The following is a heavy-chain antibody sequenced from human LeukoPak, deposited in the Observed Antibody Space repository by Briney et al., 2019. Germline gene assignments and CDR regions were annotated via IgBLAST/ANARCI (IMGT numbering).Heavy chain of an antibody. CDR1: GFTFSGYE. V-gene: IGHV3-48*03. Sequence: PGGSLRVSCAASGFTFSGYEMNWVRQAPGKGLEWVSYISISGTNMLYADSVKGRFTISRDNSRTSLYLQMSSLRAEDTAVYYCARGGGSAYHYNAFDIWGLGTMVTVSS. D-gene: IGHD3-22*01. CDR2: ISISGTNM. J-gene: IGHJ3*02. CDR3: ARGGGSAYHYNAFDI.